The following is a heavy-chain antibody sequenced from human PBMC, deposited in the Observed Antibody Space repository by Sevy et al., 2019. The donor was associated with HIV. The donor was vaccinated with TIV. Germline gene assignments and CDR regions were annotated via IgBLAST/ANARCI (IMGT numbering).Heavy chain of an antibody. Sequence: GGSLRLSCAASGFTFSSYSMNWVRQAPGKGLEWVSYISSSSSTIYYADSVKGRFTISRDNAKNSLYLQMNSLRDEDTAVYYCVRGYYDSSGYPLWFDYWGQGTLVTVSS. J-gene: IGHJ4*02. CDR2: ISSSSSTI. CDR3: VRGYYDSSGYPLWFDY. V-gene: IGHV3-48*02. CDR1: GFTFSSYS. D-gene: IGHD3-22*01.